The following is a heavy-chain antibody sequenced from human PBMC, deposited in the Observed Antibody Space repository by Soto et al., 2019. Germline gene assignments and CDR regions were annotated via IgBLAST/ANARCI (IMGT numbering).Heavy chain of an antibody. D-gene: IGHD3-9*01. J-gene: IGHJ4*02. Sequence: SETLSLTCTVSGGSISSYYWSWIRQPPGKGLEWIGYIYYSGSTNYNPSLKSRVTISVDTSKNQFSLKLSSVTAADTAVYYCARIQVFRYFGDLFDYWGQGTLVTVSS. CDR3: ARIQVFRYFGDLFDY. V-gene: IGHV4-59*01. CDR1: GGSISSYY. CDR2: IYYSGST.